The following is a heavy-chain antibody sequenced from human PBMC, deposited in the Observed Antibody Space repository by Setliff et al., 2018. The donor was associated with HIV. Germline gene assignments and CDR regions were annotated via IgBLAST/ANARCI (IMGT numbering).Heavy chain of an antibody. CDR3: ARGGQYYRSTYYYYYMDV. Sequence: ASVKVSCKASGGTFRSYAFSWVRQAPGQGLEWMDRIIPIFGTTNYAQKFQGRVTITADDYMSTAYMELSSLRSEDTAVYYCARGGQYYRSTYYYYYMDVWGKGTTVTVSS. CDR2: IIPIFGTT. CDR1: GGTFRSYA. V-gene: IGHV1-69*13. J-gene: IGHJ6*03. D-gene: IGHD3-16*02.